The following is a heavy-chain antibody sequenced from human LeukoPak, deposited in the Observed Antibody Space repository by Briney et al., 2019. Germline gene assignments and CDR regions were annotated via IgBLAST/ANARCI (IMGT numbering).Heavy chain of an antibody. CDR3: TSANYGPAY. V-gene: IGHV3-23*01. CDR1: GFTFSSYA. CDR2: ISGSGGST. J-gene: IGHJ4*02. D-gene: IGHD5-24*01. Sequence: QTGGSLRLSCAASGFTFSSYAMSWVRQAPGKGLEWVSAISGSGGSTYYADSVKGRFTISRDNSKNTLYLQMNSLGAEDTAVYYCTSANYGPAYWGQGTLVTVSS.